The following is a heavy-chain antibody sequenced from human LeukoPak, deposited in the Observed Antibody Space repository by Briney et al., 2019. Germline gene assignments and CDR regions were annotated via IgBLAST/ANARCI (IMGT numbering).Heavy chain of an antibody. CDR2: MNPNSGNT. CDR3: ARELGYSYYYYYMDV. D-gene: IGHD6-13*01. V-gene: IGHV1-8*01. Sequence: ASVKVSCKASGYTFTCYDINWVRQAPGQGLEWMGWMNPNSGNTGYAQKFQGRVTMTRNTSISTAYMELSSLRSEDTAVYYCARELGYSYYYYYMDVWGKGTTVTVSS. CDR1: GYTFTCYD. J-gene: IGHJ6*03.